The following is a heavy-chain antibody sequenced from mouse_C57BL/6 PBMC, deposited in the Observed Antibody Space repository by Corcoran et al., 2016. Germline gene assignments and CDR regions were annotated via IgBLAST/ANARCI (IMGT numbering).Heavy chain of an antibody. CDR3: ARDDDNYYLDN. Sequence: QIQLVQSGPELKKPGETVKISCKASGYTFTTYGMSWVKQAPGKGLKWMGWINTYSGVPTYADDFKGRFAFSLETSASTAYLQINNLKNEDTATYYCARDDDNYYLDNWGQGTTVTAS. CDR2: INTYSGVP. J-gene: IGHJ2*01. CDR1: GYTFTTYG. V-gene: IGHV9-3*01. D-gene: IGHD2-1*01.